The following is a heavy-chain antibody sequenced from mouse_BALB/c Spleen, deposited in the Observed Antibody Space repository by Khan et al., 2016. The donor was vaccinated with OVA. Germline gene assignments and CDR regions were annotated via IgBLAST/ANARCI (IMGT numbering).Heavy chain of an antibody. CDR1: AYAFKDYY. V-gene: IGHV1-76*01. Sequence: QVQLQQSGAELARPGASVKLSCKASAYAFKDYYINWVKQRTGQGLEWLGEIYPGSGHAYYSEKFKGKVTLAAARSSSTAYMQLSSLTSEDSAVYFCARGGNSNCCDYWGQGTTLTVAS. J-gene: IGHJ2*01. D-gene: IGHD2-5*01. CDR3: ARGGNSNCCDY. CDR2: IYPGSGHA.